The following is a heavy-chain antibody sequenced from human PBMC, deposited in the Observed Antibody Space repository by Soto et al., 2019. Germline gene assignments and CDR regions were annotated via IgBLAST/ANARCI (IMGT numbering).Heavy chain of an antibody. J-gene: IGHJ5*02. D-gene: IGHD2-8*01. CDR1: GYTFSSYD. CDR2: MNPSTCNT. Sequence: QVQLGQSGAEAKKPGASVKVSCKASGYTFSSYDIIWVRQATGQGLEWMGWMNPSTCNTDSAKKFQGRLTRTGNTSISAVSMELSSVSLEDRSVYYSAIGPIMVAGGVDIWGQGTLVTVSS. CDR3: AIGPIMVAGGVDI. V-gene: IGHV1-8*01.